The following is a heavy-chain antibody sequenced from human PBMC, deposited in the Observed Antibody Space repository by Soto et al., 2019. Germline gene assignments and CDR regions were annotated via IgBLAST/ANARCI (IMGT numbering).Heavy chain of an antibody. CDR2: MNPNSGNT. CDR3: ASYDPTGTPKAIDY. V-gene: IGHV1-8*01. J-gene: IGHJ4*02. CDR1: GYTFTSYD. D-gene: IGHD1-1*01. Sequence: DSVKVSCKASGYTFTSYDINWVRQATGQGLEWMGWMNPNSGNTGYAQKFQGRVTMTRNTSISTAYMELSSLRSEDTAVYYCASYDPTGTPKAIDYCGQGTLVTVSS.